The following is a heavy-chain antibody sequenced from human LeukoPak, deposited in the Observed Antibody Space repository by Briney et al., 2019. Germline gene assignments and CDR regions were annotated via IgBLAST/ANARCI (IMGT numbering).Heavy chain of an antibody. D-gene: IGHD2-21*01. V-gene: IGHV1-69*01. CDR3: ARDRIPYNWFDP. CDR2: IIPIFGTA. Sequence: ASVKVSCKASGGTFSSYAISWVRQAPGQGLEWMGGIIPIFGTANYAQKFQGRVTITADESTSTAYMELSSLRSDDTAVYYCARDRIPYNWFDPWGQGTLVTVSS. J-gene: IGHJ5*02. CDR1: GGTFSSYA.